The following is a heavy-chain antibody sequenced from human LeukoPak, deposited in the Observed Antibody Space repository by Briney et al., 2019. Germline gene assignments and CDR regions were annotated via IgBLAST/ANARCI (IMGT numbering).Heavy chain of an antibody. CDR2: ISSSGDNR. CDR1: GFTFSRCP. V-gene: IGHV3-23*01. D-gene: IGHD1-1*01. J-gene: IGHJ4*02. Sequence: GGSLRLSCAASGFTFSRCPMSWVRQAPRKGLEWVSAISSSGDNRHYTDSVKGRFTISRDNSKNTLYLQMTSLRADDTAVYYCARAQDDTRNDLVDRSWDHWGQGTLVTVSS. CDR3: ARAQDDTRNDLVDRSWDH.